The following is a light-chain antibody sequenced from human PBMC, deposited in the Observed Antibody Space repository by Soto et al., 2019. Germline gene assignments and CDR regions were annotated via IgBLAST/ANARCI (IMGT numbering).Light chain of an antibody. CDR3: QQYNDDPRT. V-gene: IGKV1-16*01. Sequence: DIRMTQSPSSLSASVGDRVTITCRASQAISMYLAWFQQKPGKAPKSLISAASRLQSGVPSRFSGSVSWSDITLTISSLQPEANASYFCQQYNDDPRTFGGGTKVDIK. CDR1: QAISMY. J-gene: IGKJ4*01. CDR2: AAS.